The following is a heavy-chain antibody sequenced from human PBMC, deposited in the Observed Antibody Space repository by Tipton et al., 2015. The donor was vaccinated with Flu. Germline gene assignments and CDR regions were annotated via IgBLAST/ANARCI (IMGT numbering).Heavy chain of an antibody. CDR1: GFTFGSYV. J-gene: IGHJ6*02. CDR3: AKGLTTYWPPDFYGMDL. CDR2: ISDDGSNK. D-gene: IGHD2/OR15-2a*01. Sequence: SLRLSCAASGFTFGSYVIYWVRQPPGKGLEWVAVISDDGSNKYYADSVKGRFTISRDNSKNTLYLQMSSLRVEDSAVHYCAKGLTTYWPPDFYGMDLWGQGTTVTVS. V-gene: IGHV3-30*18.